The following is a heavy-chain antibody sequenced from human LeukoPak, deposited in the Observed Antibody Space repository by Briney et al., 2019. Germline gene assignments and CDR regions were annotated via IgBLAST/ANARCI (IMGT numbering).Heavy chain of an antibody. CDR1: GYTFTSYY. Sequence: ASVKVSCKASGYTFTSYYMHWVRQAPGQGLEWMGIINPSGGSTSYAQKFQGRVTMTRDTSTSTVYMELSSLRSKDTAVYYCARMSLRDFWSGYWGDHDYWGQGTLVTVSS. CDR2: INPSGGST. D-gene: IGHD3-3*01. CDR3: ARMSLRDFWSGYWGDHDY. J-gene: IGHJ4*02. V-gene: IGHV1-46*01.